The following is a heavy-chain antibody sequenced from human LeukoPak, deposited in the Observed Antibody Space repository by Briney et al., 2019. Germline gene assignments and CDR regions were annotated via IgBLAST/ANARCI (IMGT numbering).Heavy chain of an antibody. Sequence: PGGSLRLSCAGSGFTFSTYSIKWVRQAPGKGLEWVSHIGGSGSFIYYADSVKGRFTISRDNAKNSVYLQMNSLRDEDTAVYFCARLLATWDYYYMDVWGKGTTVTVSS. CDR1: GFTFSTYS. CDR2: IGGSGSFI. D-gene: IGHD3-3*02. CDR3: ARLLATWDYYYMDV. J-gene: IGHJ6*03. V-gene: IGHV3-48*02.